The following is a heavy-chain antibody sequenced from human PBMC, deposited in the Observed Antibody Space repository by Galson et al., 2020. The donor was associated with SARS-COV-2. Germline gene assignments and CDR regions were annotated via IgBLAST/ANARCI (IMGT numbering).Heavy chain of an antibody. CDR2: ISGSGGST. D-gene: IGHD2-21*01. CDR3: AKDFRDYSDHFDY. V-gene: IGHV3-23*01. CDR1: GFTFSSYA. Sequence: GGSLRLSCAASGFTFSSYAMSWVRQAPGKGLEWVSAISGSGGSTYYADPVKGRFPISRDNSKNTLYLQMNSLRAEDTAVYYCAKDFRDYSDHFDYWGHGTLVTVSS. J-gene: IGHJ4*01.